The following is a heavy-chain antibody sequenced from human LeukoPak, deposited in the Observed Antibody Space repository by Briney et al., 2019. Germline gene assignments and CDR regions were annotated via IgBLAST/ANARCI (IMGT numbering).Heavy chain of an antibody. Sequence: ASVRVSCKASGYTLTSYYMHCVRQAPGQGVEWMGIINPSGGSTSYAQKFQGRVTMTRDTSTSTVYIELSRLRSEDTAVYFCARVENILSVSDYRGQGTLVTLSS. J-gene: IGHJ4*01. CDR2: INPSGGST. CDR3: ARVENILSVSDY. V-gene: IGHV1-46*01. D-gene: IGHD3-9*01. CDR1: GYTLTSYY.